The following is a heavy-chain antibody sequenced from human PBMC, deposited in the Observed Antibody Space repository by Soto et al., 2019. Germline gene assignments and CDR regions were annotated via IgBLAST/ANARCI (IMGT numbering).Heavy chain of an antibody. V-gene: IGHV2-5*02. CDR2: IYWDDDK. CDR3: AHLLDSAWFGESINWFDP. J-gene: IGHJ5*02. D-gene: IGHD3-10*01. Sequence: SGPTLVNPTQTLTLTCTFSGFSLSTSGVGVGWIRQPPGKALEWLALIYWDDDKRYSPSLKSRLTITKDTSKNQVVLTMTNMDPVDTATYYCAHLLDSAWFGESINWFDPRGQGTLVTVSS. CDR1: GFSLSTSGVG.